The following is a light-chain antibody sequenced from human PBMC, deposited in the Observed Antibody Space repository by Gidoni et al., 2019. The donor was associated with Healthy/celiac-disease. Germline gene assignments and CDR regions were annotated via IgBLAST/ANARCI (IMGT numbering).Light chain of an antibody. J-gene: IGKJ2*01. V-gene: IGKV4-1*01. CDR3: QQYYSTPLT. Sequence: IVMPQSTHPLSVSLGERDTINCKSSQHVLFSYHNTIYLAWYQQKPGQPPKLLIYWASTRESGVPERFSGSGSGTDFTLTISSLQAEDVAVYYCQQYYSTPLTFGQGTKLEIK. CDR1: QHVLFSYHNTIY. CDR2: WAS.